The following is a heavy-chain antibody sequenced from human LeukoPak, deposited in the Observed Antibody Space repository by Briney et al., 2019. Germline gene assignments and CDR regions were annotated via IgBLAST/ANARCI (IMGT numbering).Heavy chain of an antibody. CDR3: VTLPMISAPENNWFDP. Sequence: EASVKVSCKVSGYTFTDYYMHWVQQAPGKGLEWMGLVDPEDGETIYAEKFQGRVTITADTSTDTAYMELSSLRSEDTAVYYCVTLPMISAPENNWFDPWGQGTLVTVSS. CDR1: GYTFTDYY. V-gene: IGHV1-69-2*01. CDR2: VDPEDGET. D-gene: IGHD3/OR15-3a*01. J-gene: IGHJ5*02.